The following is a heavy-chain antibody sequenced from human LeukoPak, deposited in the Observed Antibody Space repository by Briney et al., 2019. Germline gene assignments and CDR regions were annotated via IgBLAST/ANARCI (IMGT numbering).Heavy chain of an antibody. CDR1: GFTFSSKY. Sequence: GGSLRLSCAASGFTFSSKYMSWVRQAQGKGLEWVSVIYSGGSTYYADSVKGRFTISRDNSKNTLYLQMNSLRAEDTAVYYCAREDGMATISGWGQGTLVTVSS. CDR2: IYSGGST. V-gene: IGHV3-66*02. J-gene: IGHJ4*02. D-gene: IGHD5-24*01. CDR3: AREDGMATISG.